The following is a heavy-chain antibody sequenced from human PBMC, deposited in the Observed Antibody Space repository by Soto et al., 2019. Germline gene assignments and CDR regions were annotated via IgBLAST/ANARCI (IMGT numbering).Heavy chain of an antibody. CDR2: IESDGSKI. CDR3: ARDGGGLHY. Sequence: GGSLRLSCVVSGFTFSNYRMHWVRQAPGEGLAWVSRIESDGSKITYADSVKGRFTISRDNAKNTLYLQMNDLSGEDTAIYYCARDGGGLHYWGQGTLVTVSS. D-gene: IGHD3-16*01. CDR1: GFTFSNYR. J-gene: IGHJ4*02. V-gene: IGHV3-74*01.